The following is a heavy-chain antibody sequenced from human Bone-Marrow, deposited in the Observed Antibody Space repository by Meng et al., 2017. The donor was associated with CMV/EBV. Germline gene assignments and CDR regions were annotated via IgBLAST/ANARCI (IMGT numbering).Heavy chain of an antibody. J-gene: IGHJ3*01. CDR3: ASWGRIEGHL. CDR1: GFTFSSYA. CDR2: ISYDGSNK. Sequence: GGSLRLSCAASGFTFSSYAMHWVRQAPGKGLEWVAVISYDGSNKYYADSVKGRFTISRDNSKNTLYLQMNSLRAEDTAVYYCASWGRIEGHLWGQGTMVTVSS. D-gene: IGHD3-16*01. V-gene: IGHV3-30*04.